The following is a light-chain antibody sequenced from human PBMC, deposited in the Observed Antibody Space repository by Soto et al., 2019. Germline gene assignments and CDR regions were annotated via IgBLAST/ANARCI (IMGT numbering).Light chain of an antibody. CDR2: GAS. CDR1: QSVSSRF. CDR3: QQYGSLPPT. J-gene: IGKJ4*01. V-gene: IGKV3-20*01. Sequence: EIVLTQSPGTLSLSPGERVNVSCRASQSVSSRFVAWYQHKTGQPPRLLISGASSKATGIPDRFSGSGPGADFTLTLSRLEPEDFAVYYCQQYGSLPPTFGGGTQVEIK.